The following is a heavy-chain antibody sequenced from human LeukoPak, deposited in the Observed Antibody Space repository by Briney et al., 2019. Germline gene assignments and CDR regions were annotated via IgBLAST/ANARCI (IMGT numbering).Heavy chain of an antibody. D-gene: IGHD3-9*01. V-gene: IGHV4-61*02. Sequence: SETLSLTCTVSGGSISSGSYYWSWIRQPAGKGLEWIGRIYTSGSTNYNPSLKSRVTISVDTSKNQFSLKLSSVTAADTAVYYCARGAADYDILTGYYLNWFDPWGQGTLVTVSS. CDR2: IYTSGST. CDR3: ARGAADYDILTGYYLNWFDP. CDR1: GGSISSGSYY. J-gene: IGHJ5*02.